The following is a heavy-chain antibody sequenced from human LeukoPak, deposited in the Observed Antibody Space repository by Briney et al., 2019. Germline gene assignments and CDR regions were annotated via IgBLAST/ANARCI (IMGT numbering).Heavy chain of an antibody. Sequence: GGSLRLSCAASGFTVSSNYMSWVRQAPGKGLEWVSVIYSGGSTYYADSVKGRFTISRDNSKNTPYLQMNSLRAEDTAVYYCARVELSYYHYGMDVWGQGTTVTVSS. CDR2: IYSGGST. CDR3: ARVELSYYHYGMDV. D-gene: IGHD1-7*01. V-gene: IGHV3-66*01. J-gene: IGHJ6*02. CDR1: GFTVSSNY.